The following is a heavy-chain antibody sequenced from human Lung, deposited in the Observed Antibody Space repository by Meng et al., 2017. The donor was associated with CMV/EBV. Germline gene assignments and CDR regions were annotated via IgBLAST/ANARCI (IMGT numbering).Heavy chain of an antibody. V-gene: IGHV4-4*02. CDR1: GGSISSSNW. Sequence: QVALQESGPGLGKPSGTLSLTCAGSGGSISSSNWWSWVRQPPGKGLEWIGEIYHSGSTNYNPSLKSRVTISVDKSKNQFSLKLSSVTAADTAVYYCASFPPPGKQWLVTDYWGQGTLVTVFS. CDR3: ASFPPPGKQWLVTDY. D-gene: IGHD6-19*01. J-gene: IGHJ4*02. CDR2: IYHSGST.